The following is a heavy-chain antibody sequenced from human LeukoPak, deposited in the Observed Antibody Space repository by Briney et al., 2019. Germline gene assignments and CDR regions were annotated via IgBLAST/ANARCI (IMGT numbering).Heavy chain of an antibody. Sequence: GGSLRLSCAASGFTFSSYAMSWVRQAPGKGLEWVSAISGSGGSTYYADSVKGRFTISRDNSKNTLYLQMNGLRAEDTAVYYCAKVSTPRGYYDFWSGYIPPRCFDYWGQGTLVTVSS. CDR1: GFTFSSYA. CDR3: AKVSTPRGYYDFWSGYIPPRCFDY. J-gene: IGHJ4*02. CDR2: ISGSGGST. D-gene: IGHD3-3*01. V-gene: IGHV3-23*01.